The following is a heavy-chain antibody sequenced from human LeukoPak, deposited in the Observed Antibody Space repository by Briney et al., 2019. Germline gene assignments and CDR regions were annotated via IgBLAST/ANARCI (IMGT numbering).Heavy chain of an antibody. J-gene: IGHJ4*02. CDR1: GYTFTINH. D-gene: IGHD3-16*01. Sequence: ASVKVSCKASGYTFTINHIHWVRQAPGQGLEWMGVINPSGDSTTYAQNFQGRVTMTRDTSTSTVYMELRSLRSEDTAIYYCAKLATSDTGETYWGQGALVTVSS. CDR2: INPSGDST. V-gene: IGHV1-46*01. CDR3: AKLATSDTGETY.